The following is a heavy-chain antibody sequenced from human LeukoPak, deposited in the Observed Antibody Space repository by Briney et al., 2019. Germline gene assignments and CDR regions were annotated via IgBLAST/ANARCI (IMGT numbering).Heavy chain of an antibody. CDR1: GGTFSSYA. D-gene: IGHD2-15*01. Sequence: ASVKVSCKASGGTFSSYAISWVRQAPGQGLEWMGRIIPILGIANYAQKFQGRVTITADKSTSTAYMELSSLRSEDTAVYYCARVLCSGGSCYHYFDYWGREPWSPSPQ. V-gene: IGHV1-69*04. CDR2: IIPILGIA. J-gene: IGHJ4*02. CDR3: ARVLCSGGSCYHYFDY.